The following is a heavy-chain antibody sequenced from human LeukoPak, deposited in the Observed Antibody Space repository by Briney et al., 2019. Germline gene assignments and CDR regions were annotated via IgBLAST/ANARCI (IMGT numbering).Heavy chain of an antibody. J-gene: IGHJ6*02. CDR1: GDSISSYD. CDR2: IYCSGST. D-gene: IGHD5-12*01. Sequence: SETLSLTCTVSGDSISSYDWSWLRQPPGKGREGGGYIYCSGSTNYNPSIKSRVTISVDTSKNQFSLKLSSVTAADTAVYYCTRVRGLIVATQFAYYGMDVWGQGTTVTVSS. V-gene: IGHV4-59*01. CDR3: TRVRGLIVATQFAYYGMDV.